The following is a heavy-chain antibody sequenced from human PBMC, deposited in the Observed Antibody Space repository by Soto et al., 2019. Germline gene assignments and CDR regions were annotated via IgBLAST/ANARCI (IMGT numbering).Heavy chain of an antibody. D-gene: IGHD2-21*02. J-gene: IGHJ5*02. CDR3: ARRNGGNSGYNWFDP. CDR1: GGSISSSTYY. CDR2: IYYSGST. V-gene: IGHV4-39*01. Sequence: SETLSLTCTVSGGSISSSTYYWGWIRQPPGKGLEWIRTIYYSGSTSYNPSLKSRVTISVDTSKNQFSLKLSSVTAADTAVYYCARRNGGNSGYNWFDPWGQGTLVTVSS.